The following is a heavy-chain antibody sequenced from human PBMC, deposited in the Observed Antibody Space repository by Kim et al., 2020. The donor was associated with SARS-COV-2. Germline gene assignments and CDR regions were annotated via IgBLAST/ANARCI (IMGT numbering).Heavy chain of an antibody. D-gene: IGHD1-26*01. CDR1: GFRFNIFW. J-gene: IGHJ4*02. V-gene: IGHV3-74*03. CDR3: ARVGTSGFDS. Sequence: GGSLRLSCAASGFRFNIFWIHWVRQGPGKGLTSVSCIDHTGTYVKYADAVKGRFTISGDNAKSTVYLQMNSLEVADTAVYYCARVGTSGFDSWGQGALVTVSS. CDR2: IDHTGTYV.